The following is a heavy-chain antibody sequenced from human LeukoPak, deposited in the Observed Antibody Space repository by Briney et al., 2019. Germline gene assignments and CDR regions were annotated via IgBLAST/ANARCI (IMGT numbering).Heavy chain of an antibody. D-gene: IGHD3-10*01. CDR2: ISSSSSYI. V-gene: IGHV3-21*01. J-gene: IGHJ4*02. Sequence: GGSLRLSCAASGFTFNSYSMNWVRQAPGKGLEWVSSISSSSSYIYYADSVKGRFTISRDNAKNSLYLQMNSLRAEDTAVYYCARVRVTMVRGVIDYWGQGTLVTVSS. CDR3: ARVRVTMVRGVIDY. CDR1: GFTFNSYS.